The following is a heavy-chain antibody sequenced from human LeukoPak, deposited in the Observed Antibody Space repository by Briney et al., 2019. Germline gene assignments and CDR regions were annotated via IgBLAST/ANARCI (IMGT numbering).Heavy chain of an antibody. CDR3: ARGLGYCSSTRCRKPFDY. J-gene: IGHJ4*02. D-gene: IGHD2-2*01. Sequence: GASVKVSGKASGYTFSSYDINWVRQATGQGLEWMGWMNPNSGNTGYAQKFQGRVTMTRNTSISTAYMELSSLRSEDTAVYYCARGLGYCSSTRCRKPFDYWGQGTLVTVSS. CDR1: GYTFSSYD. V-gene: IGHV1-8*01. CDR2: MNPNSGNT.